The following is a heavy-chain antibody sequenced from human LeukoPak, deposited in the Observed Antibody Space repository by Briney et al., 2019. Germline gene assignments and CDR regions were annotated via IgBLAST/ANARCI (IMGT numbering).Heavy chain of an antibody. Sequence: GGSLRLSCVASEFTFSNYWIHWVRQPPGKGPVWVSRIRYDGIVTNYADSVEGRFTISRDNAKNTVHLQMNSLRDDDTAVYYCARANPADFNLWGRGTLVTVSS. CDR2: IRYDGIVT. D-gene: IGHD1-14*01. CDR1: EFTFSNYW. V-gene: IGHV3-74*01. CDR3: ARANPADFNL. J-gene: IGHJ2*01.